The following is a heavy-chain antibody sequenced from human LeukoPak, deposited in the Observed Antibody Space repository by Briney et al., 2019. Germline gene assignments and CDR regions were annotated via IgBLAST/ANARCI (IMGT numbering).Heavy chain of an antibody. CDR2: ISYDESKK. CDR1: GFTFSTYG. Sequence: GGSLRLSCAASGFTFSTYGMHWVRQAPGKGLEWVAGISYDESKKYYGDSVKGRFTVSRDNSENTLYLQMNSLRAEDTAVYYCAKGLKSTTQLVLGWFDPWGQGTLVTVSS. D-gene: IGHD6-6*01. V-gene: IGHV3-30*18. J-gene: IGHJ5*02. CDR3: AKGLKSTTQLVLGWFDP.